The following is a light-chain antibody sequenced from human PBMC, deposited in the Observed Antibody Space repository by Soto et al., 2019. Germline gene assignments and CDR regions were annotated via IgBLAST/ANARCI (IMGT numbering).Light chain of an antibody. CDR2: AVS. J-gene: IGLJ1*01. V-gene: IGLV2-14*01. Sequence: QSVVTQPASVSGSPGQSITISCNGTSSDVGLYDYVSWYQQHPGKAPQLMIYAVSNRPSGVSNRFSASKSGNTASLFISGLQAEDEADYYCSSYTSDSSYVFGSGTKVTVL. CDR1: SSDVGLYDY. CDR3: SSYTSDSSYV.